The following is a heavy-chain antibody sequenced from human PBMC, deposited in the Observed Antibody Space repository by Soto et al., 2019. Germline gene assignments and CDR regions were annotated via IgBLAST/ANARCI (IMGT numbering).Heavy chain of an antibody. V-gene: IGHV1-69*08. CDR1: GGTFSRYS. CDR2: IIPIFGIA. J-gene: IGHJ6*02. Sequence: QVQLVQSGAEVKKPGSSVKVSCKASGGTFSRYSITWVRQAPGHGLEWIGRIIPIFGIASYAQKFQGRVTITAYESTITAYMELSSLRSDDTAVYYCAREDRDRETVLVPAAIDGMDVWGQVTTVTVSS. CDR3: AREDRDRETVLVPAAIDGMDV. D-gene: IGHD2-2*01.